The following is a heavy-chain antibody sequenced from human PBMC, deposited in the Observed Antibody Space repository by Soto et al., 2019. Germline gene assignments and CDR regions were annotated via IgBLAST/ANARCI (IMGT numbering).Heavy chain of an antibody. CDR1: GFTFSDYY. D-gene: IGHD4-17*01. V-gene: IGHV3-11*01. CDR2: ISSSGSTI. J-gene: IGHJ4*02. Sequence: GGSLRLSCAASGFTFSDYYMSWIRQAPGKGLEWVSYISSSGSTIYYADSVKGRFTISRDNAKNSLYLQMNSLRAEDTAVYYCARDNFEYGDYEGYFDYWGQGTLVTVSS. CDR3: ARDNFEYGDYEGYFDY.